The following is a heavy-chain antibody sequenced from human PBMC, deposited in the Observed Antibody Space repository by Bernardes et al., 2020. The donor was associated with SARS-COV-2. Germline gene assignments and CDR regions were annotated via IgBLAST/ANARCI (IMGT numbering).Heavy chain of an antibody. CDR3: AREYYYGSGSPEEYYGMDV. CDR2: ISSSGSTI. J-gene: IGHJ6*02. Sequence: GGSLRLSRAASGFTFSDYYMSWIRQAPGKGLEWVSYISSSGSTIYYADSVKGRFTISRDNAKNSLYLQMNSLRAEDTAVYYCAREYYYGSGSPEEYYGMDVWGQGTTVTVSS. CDR1: GFTFSDYY. D-gene: IGHD3-10*01. V-gene: IGHV3-11*01.